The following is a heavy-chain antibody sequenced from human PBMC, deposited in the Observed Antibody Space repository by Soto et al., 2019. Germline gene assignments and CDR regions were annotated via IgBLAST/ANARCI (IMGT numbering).Heavy chain of an antibody. CDR3: ARAPSILRDNFDY. Sequence: GGSLRLSCAASGFTFNTYSMNWVRQAPGKGLEWVSYISGSSSTIFYADSVKGRFTISRDSAKNSLFLQMNSLRDDDTAVYYCARAPSILRDNFDYWGQGTLVTVSS. J-gene: IGHJ4*02. CDR2: ISGSSSTI. D-gene: IGHD2-15*01. V-gene: IGHV3-48*02. CDR1: GFTFNTYS.